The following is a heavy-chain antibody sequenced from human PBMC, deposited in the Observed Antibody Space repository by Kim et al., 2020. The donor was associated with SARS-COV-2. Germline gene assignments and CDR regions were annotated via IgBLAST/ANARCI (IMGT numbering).Heavy chain of an antibody. Sequence: VKGRFTISRDNSKNTLYLQMNSLRAEDTAVYYCAKDRAKVRGVIRYYFDYWGQGTLVTVSS. J-gene: IGHJ4*02. CDR3: AKDRAKVRGVIRYYFDY. V-gene: IGHV3-30*02. D-gene: IGHD3-10*01.